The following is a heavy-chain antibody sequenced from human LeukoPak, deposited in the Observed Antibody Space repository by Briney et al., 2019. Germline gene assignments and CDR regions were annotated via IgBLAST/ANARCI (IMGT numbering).Heavy chain of an antibody. V-gene: IGHV4-4*02. J-gene: IGHJ4*02. D-gene: IGHD4-17*01. CDR2: IYHSGST. CDR3: ARVSAGDYGDYPFDY. Sequence: SETLSLTCAVSGGSISSSNWWSWVRQPPGKGLEWIGEIYHSGSTNYNTSLKSRVTISVDKSKNQFSLKLSSVTASDTAVYYCARVSAGDYGDYPFDYWGQGTLVTVSS. CDR1: GGSISSSNW.